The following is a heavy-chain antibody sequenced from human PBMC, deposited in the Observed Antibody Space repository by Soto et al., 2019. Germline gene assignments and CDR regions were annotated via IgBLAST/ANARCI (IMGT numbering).Heavy chain of an antibody. V-gene: IGHV1-18*01. CDR3: ARDYLSSKPSLSYFDY. CDR2: ISAYNGNT. J-gene: IGHJ4*02. Sequence: GASVKVSCKASGYTFTSYGISWVRQAPGQGLEWMGWISAYNGNTNYAQKLQGRVTMTTDKSTSTAYMELSSLRSEDAAIYYCARDYLSSKPSLSYFDYWGQGALVTVSS. D-gene: IGHD4-4*01. CDR1: GYTFTSYG.